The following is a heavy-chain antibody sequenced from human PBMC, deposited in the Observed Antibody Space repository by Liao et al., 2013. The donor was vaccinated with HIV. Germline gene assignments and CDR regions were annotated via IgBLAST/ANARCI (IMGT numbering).Heavy chain of an antibody. J-gene: IGHJ6*03. CDR2: INHSGST. CDR1: GGSFSGYY. D-gene: IGHD1-7*01. Sequence: QVQLQQWGAGLLKPSETLSLTCAVYGGSFSGYYWSWIRQPPGKGLEWIGEINHSGSTNYNPSLKSRVTISVDTSKNQFSLKLSSVTAADTAVYYCARDASITGTLYYYYYMDVWAKDHGHRLL. V-gene: IGHV4-34*01. CDR3: ARDASITGTLYYYYYMDV.